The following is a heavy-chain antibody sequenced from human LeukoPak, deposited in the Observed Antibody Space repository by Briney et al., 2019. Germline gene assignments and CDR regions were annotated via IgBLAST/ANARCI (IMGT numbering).Heavy chain of an antibody. Sequence: GGSLRLSCAASGFTFSSYRMNWVRQPPGKGLEWVASISSSSSYIYYADSVKGRFTISRNNAKNSLYLQMNSLRAEDTAVYDCARRGIAVAGTDYWGQGTLVTASS. CDR1: GFTFSSYR. CDR2: ISSSSSYI. CDR3: ARRGIAVAGTDY. D-gene: IGHD6-19*01. J-gene: IGHJ4*02. V-gene: IGHV3-21*01.